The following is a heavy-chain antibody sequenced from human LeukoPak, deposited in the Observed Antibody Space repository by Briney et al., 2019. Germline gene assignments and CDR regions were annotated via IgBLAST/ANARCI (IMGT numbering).Heavy chain of an antibody. CDR1: GFTFSNNA. CDR2: IQYDGHNK. Sequence: GGSLRLSCAASGFTFSNNAMHWVRQAPGKGLEWVAFIQYDGHNKYYADSVKGRFTISRDNSKNTLYLQMNSLRAEDTAAYYCAKDHGLAGAFDYWGQGTLVTVSS. J-gene: IGHJ4*02. V-gene: IGHV3-30*02. D-gene: IGHD3/OR15-3a*01. CDR3: AKDHGLAGAFDY.